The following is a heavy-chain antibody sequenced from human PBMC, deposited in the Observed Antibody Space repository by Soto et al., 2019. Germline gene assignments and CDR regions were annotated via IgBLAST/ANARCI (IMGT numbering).Heavy chain of an antibody. CDR1: GYTFTSYG. V-gene: IGHV1-18*01. D-gene: IGHD3-10*01. Sequence: ASVKVSCKASGYTFTSYGISWVRQAPGQGLEWMGWISAYNGNTNYAQKLQGRVTMTTDTSTSTAYMELRSLRSDDTAVYYCARNGLLWFGDNWFDPWGQGTLVTVSS. J-gene: IGHJ5*02. CDR2: ISAYNGNT. CDR3: ARNGLLWFGDNWFDP.